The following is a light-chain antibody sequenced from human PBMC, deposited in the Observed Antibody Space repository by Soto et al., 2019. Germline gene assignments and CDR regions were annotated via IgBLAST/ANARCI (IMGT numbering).Light chain of an antibody. J-gene: IGLJ1*01. CDR1: SSDVGGYNY. CDR2: EVT. Sequence: QSVLTQPGSVSGSPGQSITISCTGTSSDVGGYNYVSWYQQHPGKAPKLMIYEVTNRPSGVSTRFSGSKSGNTASLTISGLQAEDEADYDCCSFTSGNTAYVFGTGTKLTVL. V-gene: IGLV2-14*01. CDR3: CSFTSGNTAYV.